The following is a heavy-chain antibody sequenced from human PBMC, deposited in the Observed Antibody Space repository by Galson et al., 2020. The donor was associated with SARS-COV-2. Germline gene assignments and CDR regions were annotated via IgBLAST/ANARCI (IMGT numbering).Heavy chain of an antibody. J-gene: IGHJ4*02. CDR1: GITFSDSP. Sequence: GGSLRLSCAASGITFSDSPMSWVRQAPGKGLEWVSGISGSGGTTWYAASVKGRFTISRDNSKSTLYLQMNRLRDEDTALYYCAKDLCGGGDCLCGQGTLVTVSS. CDR3: AKDLCGGGDCL. D-gene: IGHD2-21*02. V-gene: IGHV3-23*01. CDR2: ISGSGGTT.